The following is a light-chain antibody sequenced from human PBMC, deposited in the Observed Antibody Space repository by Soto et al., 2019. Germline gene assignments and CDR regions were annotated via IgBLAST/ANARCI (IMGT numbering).Light chain of an antibody. Sequence: EIVLTQSPGTLSLSPGERATLSCRASQSISSNLAWYQQKPGQAPRLLIYGASNRATGIPDRFSGSGSGTDFILTISRLEPEDFAVYYCQQYDSSPRTFGQGTKVDIK. CDR2: GAS. J-gene: IGKJ1*01. CDR1: QSISSN. V-gene: IGKV3-20*01. CDR3: QQYDSSPRT.